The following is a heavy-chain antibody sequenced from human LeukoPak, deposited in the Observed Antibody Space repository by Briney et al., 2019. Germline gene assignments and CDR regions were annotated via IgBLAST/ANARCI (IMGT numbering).Heavy chain of an antibody. V-gene: IGHV3-9*01. CDR2: ISWNSGSI. J-gene: IGHJ6*02. CDR3: AKDYRGWYFSFGMDV. CDR1: GFTFDDYA. Sequence: GGSLRLSCAASGFTFDDYAMHWVRQAPGKGLEWVSGISWNSGSIGYADSVKGGFTISRDNANNSLYLQMNSLRAEDTALYYCAKDYRGWYFSFGMDVWGQGTTVTVSS. D-gene: IGHD6-19*01.